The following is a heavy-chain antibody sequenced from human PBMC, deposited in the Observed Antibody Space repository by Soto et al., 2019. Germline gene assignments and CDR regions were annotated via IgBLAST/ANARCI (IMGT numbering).Heavy chain of an antibody. CDR3: ARLRELVVPAASPDGFDI. Sequence: QIQLVQSGAEVKKPGASVKVSCKASGYTFSKYGINWVRQAPGQGLEWMGWIRAFNGHTDHAQKVQGRVAMTTDPTTSTAYMELRSLRSDDTAKYDCARLRELVVPAASPDGFDIWGQGTMVGVSS. J-gene: IGHJ3*02. CDR2: IRAFNGHT. V-gene: IGHV1-18*01. D-gene: IGHD2-2*01. CDR1: GYTFSKYG.